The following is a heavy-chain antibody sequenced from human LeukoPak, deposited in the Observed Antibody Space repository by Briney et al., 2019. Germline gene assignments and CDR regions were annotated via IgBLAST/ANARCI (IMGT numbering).Heavy chain of an antibody. CDR2: ISSSSSYI. J-gene: IGHJ4*02. D-gene: IGHD2-15*01. Sequence: GGSLRLSCAASGFTSNNYIMNWVRQAPGKGLEWVSSISSSSSYIYYADSVKGRFTISRDNAKNSLYLQMNSLRAEDTAVYYCARRGCSGGSCYSFLDYWGQGTLVTVSS. CDR1: GFTSNNYI. CDR3: ARRGCSGGSCYSFLDY. V-gene: IGHV3-21*01.